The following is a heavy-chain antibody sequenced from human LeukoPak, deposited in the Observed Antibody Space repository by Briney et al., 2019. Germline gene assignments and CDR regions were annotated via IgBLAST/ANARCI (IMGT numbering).Heavy chain of an antibody. J-gene: IGHJ4*02. CDR3: ARRTSYYFPY. CDR2: ITGSGDSA. Sequence: GGSLRLSCAASGFTFSSYAMSWVRQAPGKGLEWVSTITGSGDSADYADSVKGRFTISRDNAKNTLYLEVNSLRVEDTAVYYRARRTSYYFPYWGQGTQVTVSS. CDR1: GFTFSSYA. V-gene: IGHV3-23*01.